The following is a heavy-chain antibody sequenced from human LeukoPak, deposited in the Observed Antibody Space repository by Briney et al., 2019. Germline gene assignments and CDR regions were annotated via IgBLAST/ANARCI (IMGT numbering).Heavy chain of an antibody. CDR2: ISSTSNYI. J-gene: IGHJ4*02. CDR3: ARDDRYSYGYSQSGHFDY. CDR1: GFTFSSYA. Sequence: PGRSLRLSCAASGFTFSSYAMHWVRQAPGKGLEWVSSISSTSNYIYYADSVKGRFTISRDNAKTSLYLQMNSLRAEDTAVYYCARDDRYSYGYSQSGHFDYWGQGILVTVSS. V-gene: IGHV3-21*01. D-gene: IGHD5-18*01.